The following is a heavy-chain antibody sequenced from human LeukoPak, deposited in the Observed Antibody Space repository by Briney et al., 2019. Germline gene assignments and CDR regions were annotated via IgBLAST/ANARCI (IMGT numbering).Heavy chain of an antibody. D-gene: IGHD3-9*01. Sequence: GASVKVSCKASGYTFTSYGISWVRQAPGQGLEWMGWISAYNGNTNYAQKLQGRVTMTTDTSTSTAYMELRSLRSDDTAVYYCAKGPGGLYFDWSYFDYWGQGTLVTVSS. CDR3: AKGPGGLYFDWSYFDY. CDR1: GYTFTSYG. CDR2: ISAYNGNT. J-gene: IGHJ4*02. V-gene: IGHV1-18*01.